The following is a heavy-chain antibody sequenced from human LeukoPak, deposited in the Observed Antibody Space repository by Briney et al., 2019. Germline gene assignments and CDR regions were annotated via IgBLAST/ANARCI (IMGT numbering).Heavy chain of an antibody. J-gene: IGHJ4*02. D-gene: IGHD3-10*01. Sequence: ASVKVSCKASGYTFTSYAMHWVRQAPGQRLEWIGWINAGNGNTKYSQKFQGRVTITRDTSASTAYMELSSLRSEDTAVYYCARGVRITMVRGVIIRGPFDYWGQGTLVTVSS. CDR1: GYTFTSYA. V-gene: IGHV1-3*01. CDR3: ARGVRITMVRGVIIRGPFDY. CDR2: INAGNGNT.